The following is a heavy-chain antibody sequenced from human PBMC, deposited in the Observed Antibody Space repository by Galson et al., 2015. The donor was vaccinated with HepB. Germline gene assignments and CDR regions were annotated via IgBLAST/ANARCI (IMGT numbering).Heavy chain of an antibody. V-gene: IGHV3-21*01. J-gene: IGHJ6*02. D-gene: IGHD6-19*01. CDR3: AREGSSRYHYGMDV. CDR2: ISSSSSYI. CDR1: GFTFSSYT. Sequence: SLRLSCAASGFTFSSYTMTWVRQAPGKGLEWVSSISSSSSYIYYADSVKGRSTISRGNAKNSLYLQMNSLKAEDTAVYYCAREGSSRYHYGMDVWGQGTTVTVSS.